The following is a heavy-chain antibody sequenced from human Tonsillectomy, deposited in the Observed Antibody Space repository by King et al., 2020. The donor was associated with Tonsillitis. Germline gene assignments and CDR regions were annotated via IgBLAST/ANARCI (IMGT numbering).Heavy chain of an antibody. CDR3: ARLPTGGWPFDP. CDR1: GDSISSYY. V-gene: IGHV4-59*08. CDR2: IHYSGST. Sequence: QLQESGPGLVKPSETLSLTCPFSGDSISSYYWSWIRQPPGERLEWSVYIHYSGSTKYNPSLKSRVTISLDTSQNQFSLKLTSVTAADTAVYYCARLPTGGWPFDPWGQGTLVTVSS. J-gene: IGHJ5*02. D-gene: IGHD7-27*01.